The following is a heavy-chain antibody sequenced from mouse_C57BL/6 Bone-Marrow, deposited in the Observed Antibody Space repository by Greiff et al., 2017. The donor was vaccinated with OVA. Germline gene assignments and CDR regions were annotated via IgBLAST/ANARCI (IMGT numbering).Heavy chain of an antibody. J-gene: IGHJ4*01. CDR1: GFTFSSYA. CDR3: ARRYDTTVVATPYAMDY. CDR2: ISDGGSYT. V-gene: IGHV5-4*03. D-gene: IGHD1-1*01. Sequence: EVQRVESGGGLVKPGGSLKLSCAASGFTFSSYAMSWVRQTPEKRLEWVATISDGGSYTYYPDNVKGRFTISRDNAKNNLYLQMSHLKSEDTAMYYCARRYDTTVVATPYAMDYWGQGTSVTVSS.